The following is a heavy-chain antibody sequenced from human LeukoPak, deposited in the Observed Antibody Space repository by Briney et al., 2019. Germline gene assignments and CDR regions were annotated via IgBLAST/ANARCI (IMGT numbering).Heavy chain of an antibody. J-gene: IGHJ5*02. CDR3: AKDQGRGMWFGELRWFDP. V-gene: IGHV3-23*01. Sequence: GGSLRLPCAASGFTFSSYAMSWVRQAPGKGLEWVSAISGSGDSTYHADSVRGRFTISRDNSKNTLYLQMNSLRAEDTAIYFCAKDQGRGMWFGELRWFDPWGQGTLVTVSS. D-gene: IGHD3-10*01. CDR1: GFTFSSYA. CDR2: ISGSGDST.